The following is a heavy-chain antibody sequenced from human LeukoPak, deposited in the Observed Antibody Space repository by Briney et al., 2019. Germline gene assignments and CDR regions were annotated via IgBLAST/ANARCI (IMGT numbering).Heavy chain of an antibody. CDR1: GYPFTGYY. D-gene: IGHD6-19*01. J-gene: IGHJ4*02. V-gene: IGHV1-2*02. CDR3: ARASSGWFEELDY. Sequence: GASVKVSGTASGYPFTGYYMHWVRQAPGQGLGWMGWINPNSGGTNYEQKFPGRVTMPRDTSISTAYMKQSRLRSDDTAVYYCARASSGWFEELDYWGQGTLVTVSS. CDR2: INPNSGGT.